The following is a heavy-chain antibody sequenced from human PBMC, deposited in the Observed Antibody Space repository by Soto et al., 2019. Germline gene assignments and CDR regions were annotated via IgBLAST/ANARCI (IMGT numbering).Heavy chain of an antibody. CDR1: GFTFSSYA. J-gene: IGHJ4*02. CDR3: AKGSTYYDFWSGYPFDY. Sequence: VQLLGSGGGLVQPGGSLRLSCAASGFTFSSYAMSWVRQPPGKGLEWVSAISGSGGSTYYADSVKGRFPISRDNSKNTLYLQMNSLRAEDTAVYYCAKGSTYYDFWSGYPFDYWGQGTLVTVSS. CDR2: ISGSGGST. D-gene: IGHD3-3*01. V-gene: IGHV3-23*01.